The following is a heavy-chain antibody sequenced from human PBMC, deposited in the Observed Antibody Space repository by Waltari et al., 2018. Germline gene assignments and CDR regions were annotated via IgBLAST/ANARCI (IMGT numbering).Heavy chain of an antibody. CDR2: ISGSGGST. Sequence: EVQLVESGGGLVQPGGSLRLSCAASGFPFSSYAMSWVRQAPGKGLEWVSAISGSGGSTYYADSVKGRFTSSRDNSKNTLYLQMNSLRAEDTAIYYCAKTSGGDYYYYYYMDVWGKGTTVTVSS. CDR3: AKTSGGDYYYYYYMDV. CDR1: GFPFSSYA. V-gene: IGHV3-23*04. J-gene: IGHJ6*03. D-gene: IGHD3-10*01.